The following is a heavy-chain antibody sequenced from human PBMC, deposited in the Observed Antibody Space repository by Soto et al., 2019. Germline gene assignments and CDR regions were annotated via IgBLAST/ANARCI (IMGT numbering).Heavy chain of an antibody. Sequence: EVQLLESGGGLVQPGGSLRLSCAVSGFTFRSYAMSWVRQAPGKGPEWVSVISAGGSNTYYAESVKGRFNISRDISKNTLYLQMNSLRDEDTAVYYCAKKGPPRDAFDSWGQGTMVTVST. V-gene: IGHV3-23*01. CDR1: GFTFRSYA. J-gene: IGHJ3*02. CDR3: AKKGPPRDAFDS. CDR2: ISAGGSNT.